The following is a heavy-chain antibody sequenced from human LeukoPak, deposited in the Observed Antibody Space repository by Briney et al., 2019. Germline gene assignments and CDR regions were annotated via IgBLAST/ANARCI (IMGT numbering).Heavy chain of an antibody. Sequence: GRSLRLSCTASGFTYGDHAMSWVRQAPGKGLEWVGFIRSKAYGGTTEYAASVKGRFTISRDDSKSIAYLQMNSLKTEDTAVSYCTRDFLLGRYYGMDVWGQGTTVTVSS. V-gene: IGHV3-49*04. CDR3: TRDFLLGRYYGMDV. CDR2: IRSKAYGGTT. CDR1: GFTYGDHA. D-gene: IGHD3-9*01. J-gene: IGHJ6*02.